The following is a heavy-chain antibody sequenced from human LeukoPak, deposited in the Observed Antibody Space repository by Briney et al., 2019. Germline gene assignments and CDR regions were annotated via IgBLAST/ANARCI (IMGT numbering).Heavy chain of an antibody. J-gene: IGHJ4*02. CDR2: INAGNGNT. Sequence: ASVKVSCKTSGCTFTSYAVHWVRQAPGQRLEWMGWINAGNGNTQYSQKFQGRVTITRDTSASTAYMELSSLRSEDTAVYYCARESPQRSGYSYPHWGQGTLVTVSS. D-gene: IGHD5-18*01. CDR3: ARESPQRSGYSYPH. CDR1: GCTFTSYA. V-gene: IGHV1-3*01.